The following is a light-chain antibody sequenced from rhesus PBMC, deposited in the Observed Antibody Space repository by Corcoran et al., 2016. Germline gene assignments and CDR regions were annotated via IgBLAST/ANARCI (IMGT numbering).Light chain of an antibody. CDR3: QHGYGTPLT. Sequence: DIQMTQSPSALSASVGDRVTITCRASENVNNYLNWYQQKQGKTPKFRISKASTLKSGVPSRFSGSGTGTDYTFNISSLQPEGVATYYCQHGYGTPLTFGGGTKVELK. CDR1: ENVNNY. V-gene: IGKV1-74*01. CDR2: KAS. J-gene: IGKJ4*01.